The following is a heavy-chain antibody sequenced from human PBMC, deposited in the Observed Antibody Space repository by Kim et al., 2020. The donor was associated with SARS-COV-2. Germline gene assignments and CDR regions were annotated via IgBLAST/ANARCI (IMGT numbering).Heavy chain of an antibody. V-gene: IGHV3-23*01. CDR1: GFTFSSYA. J-gene: IGHJ4*02. Sequence: GGSLRLSCAASGFTFSSYAMSWVRQAPGKGLEWVSAITGSGSNTYYADSVKGRFTISRDYSYNTLYLQMNSLRAEDTAVYFCAKIQGYSSSYYFDYWGQGTLVTVSS. D-gene: IGHD6-6*01. CDR2: ITGSGSNT. CDR3: AKIQGYSSSYYFDY.